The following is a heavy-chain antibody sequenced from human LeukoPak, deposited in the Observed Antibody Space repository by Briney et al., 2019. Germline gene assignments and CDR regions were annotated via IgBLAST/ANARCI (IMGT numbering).Heavy chain of an antibody. CDR2: IWYDGINK. CDR3: ARDPRAYYDTSGYTFDS. D-gene: IGHD3-22*01. J-gene: IGHJ4*02. V-gene: IGHV3-33*01. Sequence: PVRSLRLSCAASGFTFSSYGMHWVRQAPGKGLEWVAFIWYDGINKYYADSVKGRFTISRDNSKNTLYLQMNSLRAEDTAVYYCARDPRAYYDTSGYTFDSWGQGTLVTVSS. CDR1: GFTFSSYG.